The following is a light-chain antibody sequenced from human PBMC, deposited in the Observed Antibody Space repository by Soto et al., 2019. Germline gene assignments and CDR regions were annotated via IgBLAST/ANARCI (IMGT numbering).Light chain of an antibody. CDR1: SSDVGGYNY. Sequence: QSALTQPASVSGSPGQSITISCTGTSSDVGGYNYVSWYQQHPGKAPKLMIYDVSNRPSGDSNRFSGSKSGNTASLTISGLQAEDEADYYCSSYTSSSTLLFGGGTKLTVL. CDR2: DVS. V-gene: IGLV2-14*01. J-gene: IGLJ2*01. CDR3: SSYTSSSTLL.